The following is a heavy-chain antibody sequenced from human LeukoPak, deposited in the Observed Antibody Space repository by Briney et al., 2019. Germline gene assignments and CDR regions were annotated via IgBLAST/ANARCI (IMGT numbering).Heavy chain of an antibody. V-gene: IGHV4-39*07. D-gene: IGHD3-22*01. J-gene: IGHJ3*02. CDR1: GGSISSSSYY. Sequence: SETLSLTCTVSGGSISSSSYYWGWIRQPPGKGLEWIGSIYYSGSTYYNPSLKSRVTISVNTSKNQFSLKLSSVTAADTAVYFCARGPYSYDSSGAFDIWGQGTMVTVSS. CDR2: IYYSGST. CDR3: ARGPYSYDSSGAFDI.